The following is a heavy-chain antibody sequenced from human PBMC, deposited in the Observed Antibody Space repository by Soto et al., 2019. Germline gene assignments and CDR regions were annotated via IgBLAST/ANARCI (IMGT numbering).Heavy chain of an antibody. J-gene: IGHJ4*02. CDR2: IFVDSTTI. V-gene: IGHV3-48*04. CDR1: GFTFSSYS. CDR3: ARDRDWAFDY. D-gene: IGHD3-9*01. Sequence: SGGSLRLSCVASGFTFSSYSRVWVRQAPGKGLEWVSYIFVDSTTIYYADSVKGRFTVSRDNAQNSLFLLINSLRAEDTDVYYCARDRDWAFDYWGRGTLVTVSS.